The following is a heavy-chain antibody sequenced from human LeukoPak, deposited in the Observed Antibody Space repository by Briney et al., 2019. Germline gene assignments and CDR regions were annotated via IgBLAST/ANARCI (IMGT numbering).Heavy chain of an antibody. CDR3: AKDGDYGDYFGREFAFDI. V-gene: IGHV3-30*18. CDR2: ISYDGSNK. CDR1: GFTFSSYG. J-gene: IGHJ3*02. Sequence: GGSLRLSCAASGFTFSSYGMHWVRQAPGKGLEWVAVISYDGSNKYYADSVKGRFTISRDNSKNTLYLQMNSLRAEDTAVYYCAKDGDYGDYFGREFAFDIWGQGTMVTVSS. D-gene: IGHD4-17*01.